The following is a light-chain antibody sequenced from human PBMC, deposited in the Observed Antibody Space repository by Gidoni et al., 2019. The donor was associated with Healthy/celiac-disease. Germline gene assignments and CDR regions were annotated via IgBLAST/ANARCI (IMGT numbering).Light chain of an antibody. CDR2: DAS. V-gene: IGKV1-33*01. Sequence: DIQMTQSPSSLSASVGDRVTITCQASQYITNYLNWYQQKPGKAPKLLIYDASNLETVVPSRFSGSGSGTDFTFTISSLQPEDIATYYCKQYDNLPYTFGQGTKLEIK. J-gene: IGKJ2*01. CDR1: QYITNY. CDR3: KQYDNLPYT.